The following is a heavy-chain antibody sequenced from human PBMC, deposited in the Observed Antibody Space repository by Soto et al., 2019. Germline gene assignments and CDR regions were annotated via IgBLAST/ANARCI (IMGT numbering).Heavy chain of an antibody. CDR3: TTYYYGSGSYYNFVRVFGYYYYMDV. V-gene: IGHV3-15*01. J-gene: IGHJ6*03. CDR2: IKSKTDGGTT. D-gene: IGHD3-10*01. CDR1: GFTFSNAW. Sequence: PGGSLRLSCAASGFTFSNAWMSWVRQAPGKGLEWVGRIKSKTDGGTTDYAAPVKGRFTISRDDSKNTLYLQMNSLKTEDTAVYYCTTYYYGSGSYYNFVRVFGYYYYMDVWGKGTTVTVSS.